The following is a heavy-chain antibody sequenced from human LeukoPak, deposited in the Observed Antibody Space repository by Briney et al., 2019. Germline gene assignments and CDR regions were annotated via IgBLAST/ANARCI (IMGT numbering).Heavy chain of an antibody. V-gene: IGHV1-2*02. CDR2: INPNSGGT. Sequence: GASVKVSCKASGYTFSGYYIHWVRQAPGQGLEWMAWINPNSGGTNYAQKFQGRVTMTRDTSISTAYMELSRLRSDDTAVYYCAREENGCSSTSCDNNWFDPWGQGTLVTVSS. CDR1: GYTFSGYY. CDR3: AREENGCSSTSCDNNWFDP. D-gene: IGHD2-2*02. J-gene: IGHJ5*02.